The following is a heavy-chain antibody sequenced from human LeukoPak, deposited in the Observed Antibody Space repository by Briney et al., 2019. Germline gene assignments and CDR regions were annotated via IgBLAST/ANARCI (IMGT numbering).Heavy chain of an antibody. CDR1: GGSFSGYY. J-gene: IGHJ4*02. CDR2: INHSGST. D-gene: IGHD3-22*01. CDR3: ARFRRITMIVVVITSYFDY. V-gene: IGHV4-34*01. Sequence: ETLSLTCAVYGGSFSGYYWSWIRQPPGKGLEWIGEINHSGSTNYNPSLKSRVTISVDTSKNQFSLKLSSVTAADTAVYYCARFRRITMIVVVITSYFDYWGQGTLVTVSS.